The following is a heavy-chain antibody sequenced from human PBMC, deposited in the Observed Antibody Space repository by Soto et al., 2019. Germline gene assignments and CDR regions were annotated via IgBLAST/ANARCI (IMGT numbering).Heavy chain of an antibody. Sequence: SETLSLTCAVSGYSISSGHYWGWIRQPPGKRLEWIGSVYHSGFTYYNPSLKSRVTISVDTSKNQFSLGLTSVTAADTAVYYCARVGQYCSGADWRDYWGQGTLVTVSS. J-gene: IGHJ4*02. CDR3: ARVGQYCSGADWRDY. CDR2: VYHSGFT. CDR1: GYSISSGHY. V-gene: IGHV4-38-2*01. D-gene: IGHD2-15*01.